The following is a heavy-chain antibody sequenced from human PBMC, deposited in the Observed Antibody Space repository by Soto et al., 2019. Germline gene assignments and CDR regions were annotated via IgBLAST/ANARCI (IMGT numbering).Heavy chain of an antibody. Sequence: QVQLQQWGAGLLKPSETLSLTCAVYGGSFSTYYWSWIRQPPGKGLEWIGDINRSGSTNYNPSLKSRVTISVDTSKHQFSLKLSSVTAADTAVYYCARAWGGVPDFWGQGTLVTVSS. J-gene: IGHJ4*02. V-gene: IGHV4-34*01. CDR2: INRSGST. CDR1: GGSFSTYY. CDR3: ARAWGGVPDF. D-gene: IGHD3-16*01.